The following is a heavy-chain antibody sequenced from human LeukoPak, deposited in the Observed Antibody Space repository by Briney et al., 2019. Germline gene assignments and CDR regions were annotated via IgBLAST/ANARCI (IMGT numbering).Heavy chain of an antibody. CDR3: AREVLVYVNDY. CDR1: GFTFSSFG. V-gene: IGHV3-33*01. Sequence: GGSLRLSCAASGFTFSSFGMHWVRQAPGKGLEWVAAIWYDGSNKFYADSVKGRFTISRDNSKNTLYLQMNSLRAEDTAVYYCAREVLVYVNDYWGQGTLVTVSS. J-gene: IGHJ4*02. D-gene: IGHD2-8*01. CDR2: IWYDGSNK.